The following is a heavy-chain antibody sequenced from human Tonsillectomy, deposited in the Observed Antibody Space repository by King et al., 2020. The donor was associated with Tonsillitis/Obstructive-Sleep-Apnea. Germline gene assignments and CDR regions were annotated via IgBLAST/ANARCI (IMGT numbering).Heavy chain of an antibody. V-gene: IGHV3-48*02. CDR3: ARLRYCSRASCYEGFDY. D-gene: IGHD2-2*01. CDR1: GFTFSSYS. Sequence: VQLVESGGGLVQPGGSLRLSCAASGFTFSSYSMNWVRQAPGKGLEWVSYISSSNNTVYYADSVKGRFTISRDNAKNSLYLQRNSLRDEDTAVYYCARLRYCSRASCYEGFDYWGQGTLVTVSS. CDR2: ISSSNNTV. J-gene: IGHJ4*02.